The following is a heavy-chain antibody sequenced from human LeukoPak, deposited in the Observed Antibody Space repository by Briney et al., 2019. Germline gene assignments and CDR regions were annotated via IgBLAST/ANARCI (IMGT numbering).Heavy chain of an antibody. V-gene: IGHV3-21*01. J-gene: IGHJ3*02. D-gene: IGHD5-18*01. CDR2: ISSSSSYI. CDR1: GFTFSSYS. CDR3: ARDLSYGLGGDAFDI. Sequence: GGSLRLSCAASGFTFSSYSINWVRQAPGKGLEWVSSISSSSSYIYYADSVKGRFTISRDNAKNSLYLQMNSLRAEDTAVYYCARDLSYGLGGDAFDIWGQGTMVTVSS.